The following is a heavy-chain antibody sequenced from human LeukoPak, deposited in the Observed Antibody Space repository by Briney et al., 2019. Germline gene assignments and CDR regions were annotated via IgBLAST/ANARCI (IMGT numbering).Heavy chain of an antibody. V-gene: IGHV3-74*01. J-gene: IGHJ4*02. D-gene: IGHD3-22*01. CDR1: GFTFSSYW. CDR2: INSDGSST. CDR3: ARGISGYYYDSSGFH. Sequence: GGSLRLSCAASGFTFSSYWMHSVRQAPGKGLVWVSRINSDGSSTSYADSVKGRFTISRDNAKNTLYLQMNSLRAEDTAVYYCARGISGYYYDSSGFHWGQGTLVTVSS.